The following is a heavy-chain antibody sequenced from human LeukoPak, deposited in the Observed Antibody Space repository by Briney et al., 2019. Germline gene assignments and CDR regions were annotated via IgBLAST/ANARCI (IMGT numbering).Heavy chain of an antibody. CDR3: AKVKERATSPMPILPFDY. D-gene: IGHD1-26*01. Sequence: QPGGSLRLSCAASGFTFSSYAMSWVRQAPGKGLEWVSAISGSGGSTYYADSVKGRFTISRDNSKNTLYLQMNSLRAEDTAVYYCAKVKERATSPMPILPFDYWGQGTLVTVSS. V-gene: IGHV3-23*01. J-gene: IGHJ4*02. CDR2: ISGSGGST. CDR1: GFTFSSYA.